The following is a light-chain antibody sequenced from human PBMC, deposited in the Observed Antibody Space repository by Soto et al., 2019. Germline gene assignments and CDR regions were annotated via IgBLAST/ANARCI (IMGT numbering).Light chain of an antibody. CDR3: QHYDGSPRT. CDR1: QSVKNDY. Sequence: ETVWTQFPATVSLSPGERATLYCRTDQSVKNDYLAWYQQKPGQAPRLLVYGIFNRATGVPARFSGSGSGTDFTLTISGLEPEDSAVYYCQHYDGSPRTFGQGTKVEIK. V-gene: IGKV3-20*01. CDR2: GIF. J-gene: IGKJ2*01.